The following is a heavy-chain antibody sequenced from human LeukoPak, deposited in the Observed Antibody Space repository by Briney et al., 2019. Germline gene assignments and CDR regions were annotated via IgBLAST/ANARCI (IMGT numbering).Heavy chain of an antibody. V-gene: IGHV1-69*13. D-gene: IGHD3-10*01. J-gene: IGHJ4*02. CDR2: IIPIFGTA. Sequence: GASVKVSCKASGGTFSSYAISWVRQAPGQGLEWMGGIIPIFGTANYAQKFQGRVTITADESTSTAYMELSSLRSEDTAVYYCARGPDDGSGTPGEAIQSDWGQGTLVTVSS. CDR3: ARGPDDGSGTPGEAIQSD. CDR1: GGTFSSYA.